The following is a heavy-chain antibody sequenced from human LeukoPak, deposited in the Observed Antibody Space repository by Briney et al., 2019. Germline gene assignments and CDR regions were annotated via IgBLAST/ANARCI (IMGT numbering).Heavy chain of an antibody. Sequence: PSETLSLTCAVSGGSFNDYYWNWIRQPPGKGLEWIGEINYSGSTNFNPSLESRVTISVDTSKNQFSLKVNSVTAADTAVYYCARGRHYGSFLHRGQGTLVTVSS. V-gene: IGHV4-34*01. CDR2: INYSGST. CDR3: ARGRHYGSFLH. D-gene: IGHD3-10*01. J-gene: IGHJ4*02. CDR1: GGSFNDYY.